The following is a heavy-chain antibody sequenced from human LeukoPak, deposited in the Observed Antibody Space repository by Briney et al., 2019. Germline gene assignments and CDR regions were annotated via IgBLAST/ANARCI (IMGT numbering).Heavy chain of an antibody. V-gene: IGHV3-23*01. CDR3: TTYYYDSSGYYYPYYFDY. D-gene: IGHD3-22*01. Sequence: GGSLRLSCATSGFTFSTYAMSWVRQAQGKGLEWVSSISNSGGTTYYADSVKGRFTISRDNSRNTLVLQMNSLRAEDTAVYYCTTYYYDSSGYYYPYYFDYWGQGTLVTVSS. CDR2: ISNSGGTT. CDR1: GFTFSTYA. J-gene: IGHJ4*02.